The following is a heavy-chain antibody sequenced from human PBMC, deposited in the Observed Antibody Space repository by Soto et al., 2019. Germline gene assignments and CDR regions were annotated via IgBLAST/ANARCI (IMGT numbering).Heavy chain of an antibody. Sequence: QLQLQESGSGLVKPSQTLSLTCAVSGGSISSAGYSWSWIRQPPGKGLEWIGYIYHSGSTYYNPSLTSRVTISIDRSKNQFSLKLSSVTAADTAVYYCARGDNDSSGYDAFDIWGQGTMVTVSS. D-gene: IGHD3-22*01. CDR2: IYHSGST. J-gene: IGHJ3*02. CDR3: ARGDNDSSGYDAFDI. CDR1: GGSISSAGYS. V-gene: IGHV4-30-2*01.